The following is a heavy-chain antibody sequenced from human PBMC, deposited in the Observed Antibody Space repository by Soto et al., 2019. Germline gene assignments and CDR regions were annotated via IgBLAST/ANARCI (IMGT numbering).Heavy chain of an antibody. J-gene: IGHJ4*02. CDR2: LSGSGGNT. CDR1: GCAFSNYA. Sequence: EVQLLESGGGIVLPGGSLRLSCSASGCAFSNYAMAWVRQAPGQGLEWISSLSGSGGNTYYADSVKGRFSISRDNSKNTLSLHMNSLTAEDTAKYYCAKSRPSVEKTGEDVKNWGQGTLVTVSS. CDR3: AKSRPSVEKTGEDVKN. V-gene: IGHV3-23*01. D-gene: IGHD6-6*01.